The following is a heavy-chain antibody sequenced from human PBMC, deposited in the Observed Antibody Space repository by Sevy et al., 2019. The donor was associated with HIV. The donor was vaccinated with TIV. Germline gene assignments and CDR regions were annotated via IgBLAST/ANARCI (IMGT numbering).Heavy chain of an antibody. J-gene: IGHJ4*02. Sequence: GGSLRLSCAASGFTFSDHYMDWVRQAPGKGLEWVGRTRNKANSYTTEYAASVKGRFTISRDDSMNSLYLQMNSLKTEDTAVYYCARVSYYYDSSPDGYFDYWGQGTLVTVSS. CDR3: ARVSYYYDSSPDGYFDY. V-gene: IGHV3-72*01. D-gene: IGHD3-22*01. CDR2: TRNKANSYTT. CDR1: GFTFSDHY.